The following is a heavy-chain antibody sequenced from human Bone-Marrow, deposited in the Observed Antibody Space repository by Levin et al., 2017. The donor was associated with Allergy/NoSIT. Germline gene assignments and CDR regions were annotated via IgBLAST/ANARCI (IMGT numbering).Heavy chain of an antibody. V-gene: IGHV1-2*06. Sequence: ASVKVSCKASGFTFSGYYYHWVRQAPGQGPEWMARINPGSGGANYAQQFQGRVTVTRDTYISTLFMELRRLRFDDTAVYYCVRAGFDSSGPFWGQGTQVTVSS. D-gene: IGHD3-22*01. CDR1: GFTFSGYY. CDR2: INPGSGGA. J-gene: IGHJ4*02. CDR3: VRAGFDSSGPF.